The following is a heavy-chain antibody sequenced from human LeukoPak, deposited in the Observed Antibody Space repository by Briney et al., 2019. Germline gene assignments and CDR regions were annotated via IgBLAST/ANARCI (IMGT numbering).Heavy chain of an antibody. V-gene: IGHV4-59*08. CDR3: ARHFRSPFSGFGERPIDY. CDR1: GGSISSNY. CDR2: IYYSGST. D-gene: IGHD3-10*01. J-gene: IGHJ4*02. Sequence: PSETLSLTCTVSGGSISSNYWSWIRQPPGKGLEWIGYIYYSGSTNYNPSLKSRVTISVDTSKNQFSLKLSSVTAADTAVYYCARHFRSPFSGFGERPIDYWGQGTLVTVPS.